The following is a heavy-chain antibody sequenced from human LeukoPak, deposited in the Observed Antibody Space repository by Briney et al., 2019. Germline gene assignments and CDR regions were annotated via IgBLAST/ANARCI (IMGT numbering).Heavy chain of an antibody. CDR2: INHSGST. Sequence: SETLSLTCAVYGGSFSGYYWSWIRQPPGKGLEWIGEINHSGSTNYNPSLKSRVTISVDTSKNHFSLKLSSVTAADTAVYYCARGTPWGKRNDYWGQGTLVTVSS. J-gene: IGHJ4*02. V-gene: IGHV4-34*01. CDR3: ARGTPWGKRNDY. CDR1: GGSFSGYY. D-gene: IGHD3-16*01.